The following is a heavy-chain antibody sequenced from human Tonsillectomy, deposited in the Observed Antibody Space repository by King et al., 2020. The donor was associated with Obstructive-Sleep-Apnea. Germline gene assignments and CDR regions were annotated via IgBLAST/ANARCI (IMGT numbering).Heavy chain of an antibody. Sequence: VQLVESGGGLVQPGRSLRLSCTASGFTFGDYAMSWFRQSPGKGPEWVGFIRSRTDGGKTEYAASVKGRFNISRDDSKIVAFLQMNSLKTEDTAVYFCSRGYTPADYWGQGTLVTVSS. J-gene: IGHJ4*02. CDR3: SRGYTPADY. CDR1: GFTFGDYA. CDR2: IRSRTDGGKT. V-gene: IGHV3-49*03. D-gene: IGHD2-2*02.